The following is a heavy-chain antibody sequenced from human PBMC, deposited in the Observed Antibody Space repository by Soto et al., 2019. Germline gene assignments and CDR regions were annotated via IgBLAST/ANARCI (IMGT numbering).Heavy chain of an antibody. CDR1: GFTFSSYA. D-gene: IGHD3-22*01. CDR2: ISYDGSNK. V-gene: IGHV3-30-3*01. Sequence: ESGGGVVQPGRSLRLSCAASGFTFSSYAMHWVRQAPGKGLEWVAVISYDGSNKYYADSVKGRFTISRDNSKNTLYLQMNSLRAEDTAVYYCARDRGYYDSSDHAFDIWGQGTMVTVSS. J-gene: IGHJ3*02. CDR3: ARDRGYYDSSDHAFDI.